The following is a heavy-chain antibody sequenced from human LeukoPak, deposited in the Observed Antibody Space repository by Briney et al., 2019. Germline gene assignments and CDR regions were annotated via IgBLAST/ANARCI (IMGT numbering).Heavy chain of an antibody. CDR3: AMGDNSAFDI. Sequence: QPGGSLSLSCAASGFTFSYFWMIWVPPAPGKGLGWVARIKQGESERYYVDSVNGRFTISRDIPKNSLYLQMNSLRSEDAAVYYCAMGDNSAFDIWGEGTMATVSS. CDR1: GFTFSYFW. D-gene: IGHD3-22*01. V-gene: IGHV3-7*04. CDR2: IKQGESER. J-gene: IGHJ3*02.